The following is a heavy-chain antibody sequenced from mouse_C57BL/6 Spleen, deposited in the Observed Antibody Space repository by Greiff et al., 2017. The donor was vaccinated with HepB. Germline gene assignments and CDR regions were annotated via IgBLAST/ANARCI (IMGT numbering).Heavy chain of an antibody. CDR3: AQDYGNYFDY. J-gene: IGHJ2*01. CDR1: GYAFSSSW. V-gene: IGHV1-82*01. CDR2: IYPGDGDT. D-gene: IGHD1-1*02. Sequence: SGPELVKPGASVKISCKASGYAFSSSWMNWVKQRPGKGLEWIGRIYPGDGDTNYNGKFKGKATLTADKSSSTAYMQLSSLTSEDSAVYFCAQDYGNYFDYWGQGTTLTVSS.